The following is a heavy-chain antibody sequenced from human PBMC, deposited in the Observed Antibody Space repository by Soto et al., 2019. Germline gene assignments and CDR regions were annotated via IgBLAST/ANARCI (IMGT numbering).Heavy chain of an antibody. CDR2: INSDGTIT. Sequence: PGGSLRLSCVASGFTFNSYWMHWIRQAPGKGLVWVSRINSDGTITNHADTVKGRFTISRDNAKNTLYLQMNSLRAEDTAVYYCARKTTGDALDIWGQGAMVTVSS. D-gene: IGHD4-17*01. J-gene: IGHJ3*02. CDR3: ARKTTGDALDI. CDR1: GFTFNSYW. V-gene: IGHV3-74*01.